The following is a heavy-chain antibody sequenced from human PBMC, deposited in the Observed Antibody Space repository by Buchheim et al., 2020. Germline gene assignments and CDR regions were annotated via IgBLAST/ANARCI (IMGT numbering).Heavy chain of an antibody. CDR1: GYTFTSYD. V-gene: IGHV1-8*01. D-gene: IGHD3-3*01. CDR2: MNPNSGNK. CDR3: ARGAYYDFWSGYYRRPFDY. J-gene: IGHJ4*02. Sequence: QVQLVQSGAEVKKPGASVKVSCKASGYTFTSYDINWVRQATGQGLEWMGWMNPNSGNKGYAQKFQGRVTMTRNTSISKAYMELSSLRSEDTAVYYCARGAYYDFWSGYYRRPFDYWGQGTL.